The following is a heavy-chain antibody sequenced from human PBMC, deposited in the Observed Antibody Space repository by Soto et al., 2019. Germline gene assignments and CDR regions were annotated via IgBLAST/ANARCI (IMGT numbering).Heavy chain of an antibody. CDR2: MSYDGSK. D-gene: IGHD4-17*01. CDR3: AKDFTPWFGDYFYYYYGMEL. CDR1: GFTFSSYG. V-gene: IGHV3-30*18. J-gene: IGHJ6*02. Sequence: GGSLRLSCAAAGFTFSSYGMHWVRQAPGTGLEWVAVMSYDGSKYYADTVKGRFTISRDNSKNTLYLQINSLRPEDTAVYYCAKDFTPWFGDYFYYYYGMELCGQGSPFTVSS.